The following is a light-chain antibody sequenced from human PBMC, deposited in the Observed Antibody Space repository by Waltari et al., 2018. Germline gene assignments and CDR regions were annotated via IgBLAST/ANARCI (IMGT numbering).Light chain of an antibody. CDR1: SSDVGSYTL. J-gene: IGLJ3*02. CDR3: CSYAGSTTRWV. Sequence: QSALTQPASVSGSPGHSITISCTGTSSDVGSYTLFSWYQQHPGKAPKLIIYAVSKRPSGASARFSGSKSGNTASLTISGLQAEDEADYYCCSYAGSTTRWVFGGGTKLTVL. V-gene: IGLV2-23*02. CDR2: AVS.